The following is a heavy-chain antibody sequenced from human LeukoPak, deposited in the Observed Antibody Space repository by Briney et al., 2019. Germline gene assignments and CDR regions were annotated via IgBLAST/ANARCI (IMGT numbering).Heavy chain of an antibody. CDR3: AKDTTPYDRYYFDY. Sequence: GGSLRLSCAASGFTFSSYSMNWVRQAPGKGLEWVSAISGSGGSTYYADSVKGRFTISRDNSKNTLYLQMNSLRAEDTAVYYCAKDTTPYDRYYFDYWGQGTLVTVSS. V-gene: IGHV3-23*01. J-gene: IGHJ4*02. D-gene: IGHD2-15*01. CDR2: ISGSGGST. CDR1: GFTFSSYS.